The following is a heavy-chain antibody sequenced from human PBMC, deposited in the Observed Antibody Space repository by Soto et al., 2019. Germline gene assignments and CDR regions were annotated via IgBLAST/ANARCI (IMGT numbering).Heavy chain of an antibody. J-gene: IGHJ4*02. CDR1: GFTFGDYA. Sequence: GGSLRLSCTASGFTFGDYAMSWFRQAPGKGLEWVGFIRSKAYGGTTEYAASVKGRFTISRDDSKSIAYLQMNSLKTEDTAVYYCTRDEEVATIRGYFDYWGQGTLVTVSS. V-gene: IGHV3-49*03. D-gene: IGHD5-12*01. CDR3: TRDEEVATIRGYFDY. CDR2: IRSKAYGGTT.